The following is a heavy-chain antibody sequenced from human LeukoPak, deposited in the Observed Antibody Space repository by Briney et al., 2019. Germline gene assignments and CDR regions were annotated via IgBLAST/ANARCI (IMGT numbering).Heavy chain of an antibody. Sequence: PGGSLRLSCAASGFTFSSYAMSWVRQAPGKGLEWVSAISGSGGSTYYADSVKGRFTISRDNSKNTLCLQMNSLRAEDTAVYYCAKAGGYDILTGLDYWGQGTLVTVSS. CDR1: GFTFSSYA. CDR2: ISGSGGST. D-gene: IGHD3-9*01. CDR3: AKAGGYDILTGLDY. J-gene: IGHJ4*02. V-gene: IGHV3-23*01.